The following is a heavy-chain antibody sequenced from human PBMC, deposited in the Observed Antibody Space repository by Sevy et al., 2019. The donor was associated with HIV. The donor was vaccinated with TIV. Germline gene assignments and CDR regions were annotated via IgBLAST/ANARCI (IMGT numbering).Heavy chain of an antibody. J-gene: IGHJ5*02. CDR1: GGTFSSYA. Sequence: ASVKVSCKASGGTFSSYAISWVRQAPGQGLEWMGGIIPIFGTANYAQKFQGRVTITADESTSTAYMVLSSLRSEDTAVYYCVPTTVVTNPWGQGTLVTVSS. CDR2: IIPIFGTA. CDR3: VPTTVVTNP. V-gene: IGHV1-69*13. D-gene: IGHD4-17*01.